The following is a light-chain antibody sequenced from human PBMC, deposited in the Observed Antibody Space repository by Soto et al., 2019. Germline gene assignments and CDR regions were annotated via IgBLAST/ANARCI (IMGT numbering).Light chain of an antibody. CDR3: QQYNNWPRT. CDR1: QSVSSN. Sequence: EVLMTESPAPLSVSPGERAPLSCRASQSVSSNLAWYQQKPGQAPRLLIYGASTRATGIPARFSGSGSGTEFTLTISSLQSEDFAVYCCQQYNNWPRTFGQGTKVDIK. V-gene: IGKV3-15*01. J-gene: IGKJ1*01. CDR2: GAS.